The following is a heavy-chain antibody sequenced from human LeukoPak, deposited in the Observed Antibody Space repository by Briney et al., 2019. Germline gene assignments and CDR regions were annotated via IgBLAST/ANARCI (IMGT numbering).Heavy chain of an antibody. J-gene: IGHJ6*02. Sequence: PGRSLRLSCAASGFTFSSYAMHWVRQAPGKGLEWVAVISYDGSNKYYADSVKGRFTISRDNSKNTLYLQMNSLRAEDTAVYYCARSPQGSSRLRYFDEYGMDVWGQGTTATVSS. CDR1: GFTFSSYA. CDR2: ISYDGSNK. D-gene: IGHD3-9*01. V-gene: IGHV3-30*04. CDR3: ARSPQGSSRLRYFDEYGMDV.